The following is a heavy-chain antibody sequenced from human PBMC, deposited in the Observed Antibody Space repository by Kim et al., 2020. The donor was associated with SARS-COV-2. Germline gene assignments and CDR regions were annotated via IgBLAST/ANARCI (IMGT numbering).Heavy chain of an antibody. J-gene: IGHJ4*02. CDR3: ARGRGSSWYPY. CDR2: T. V-gene: IGHV1-8*01. D-gene: IGHD6-13*01. Sequence: TGDAQKFQGRVTMTRNTSISTAYMELSSLRSEDTAVYYCARGRGSSWYPYWGQGTLVTVSS.